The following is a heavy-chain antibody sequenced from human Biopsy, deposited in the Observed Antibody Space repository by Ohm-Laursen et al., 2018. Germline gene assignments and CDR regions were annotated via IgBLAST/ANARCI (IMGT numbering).Heavy chain of an antibody. CDR1: GYTFTSYG. CDR3: ARVTLPLYLDY. J-gene: IGHJ4*02. Sequence: GASVSVSCKASGYTFTSYGISWVRQAPGEGLEWMGWISGYNGNTNYAQKIQGRATMTADTSTSTVYMEVRGLRSDDPAVYYCARVTLPLYLDYWGQGTRVSVSS. CDR2: ISGYNGNT. D-gene: IGHD5/OR15-5a*01. V-gene: IGHV1-18*01.